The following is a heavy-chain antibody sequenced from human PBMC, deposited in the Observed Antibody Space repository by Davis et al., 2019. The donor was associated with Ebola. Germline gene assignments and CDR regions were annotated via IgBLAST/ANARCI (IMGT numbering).Heavy chain of an antibody. CDR2: INTNGVTT. D-gene: IGHD4-17*01. Sequence: HTGGSLRLSCAASGFSVSNYWMHWVRQAPGKGLVWLSYINTNGVTTTYADSVRGRFAISRDSARNTLYLEMNSLRAEDTALYYCARGGLRGSLDVWGQGTTVTVSS. J-gene: IGHJ6*02. CDR3: ARGGLRGSLDV. CDR1: GFSVSNYW. V-gene: IGHV3-74*01.